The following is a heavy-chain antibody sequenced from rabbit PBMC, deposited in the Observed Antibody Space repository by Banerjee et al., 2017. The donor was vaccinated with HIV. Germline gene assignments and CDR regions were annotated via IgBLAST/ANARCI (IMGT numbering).Heavy chain of an antibody. CDR2: IDAGSSGST. D-gene: IGHD6-1*01. V-gene: IGHV1S40*01. J-gene: IGHJ4*01. Sequence: QSLEESGGDLVRPGASLTLTCTASGFSFSSNYCMCWVRQAPGKGLEWIACIDAGSSGSTYYASWAKGRFTISKTSSTTVTLQMTSLTAADTATYFCATDYYSYGDVGYWDLWGPGTLVTVS. CDR1: GFSFSSNYC. CDR3: ATDYYSYGDVGYWDL.